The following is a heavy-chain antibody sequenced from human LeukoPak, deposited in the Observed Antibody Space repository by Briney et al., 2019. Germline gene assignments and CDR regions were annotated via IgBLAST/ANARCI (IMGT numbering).Heavy chain of an antibody. CDR1: GSTFSSYG. CDR2: IWYDGSNE. Sequence: GRSLRLSCEASGSTFSSYGVHWVRQAPGKGLEWVAVIWYDGSNENYADSVKGRFTISRDNSKNTLYLQMNSLRVEDTAVYYCARERYSASFDSWGQGTLVTVSS. D-gene: IGHD6-13*01. J-gene: IGHJ4*02. V-gene: IGHV3-33*01. CDR3: ARERYSASFDS.